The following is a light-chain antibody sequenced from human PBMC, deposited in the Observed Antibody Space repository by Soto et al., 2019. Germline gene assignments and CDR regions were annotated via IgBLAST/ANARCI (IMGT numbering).Light chain of an antibody. Sequence: EIVLTQSPGTLSLSPGERATLSCRASQSVTSNYLAWYQQKPGQAPKLLIFGASIRDTGIPDRFRGSGSGTDFTLTISRLEPEDFAVYYCQQYGISPGTFGQGTKVDI. CDR2: GAS. CDR3: QQYGISPGT. CDR1: QSVTSNY. V-gene: IGKV3-20*01. J-gene: IGKJ1*01.